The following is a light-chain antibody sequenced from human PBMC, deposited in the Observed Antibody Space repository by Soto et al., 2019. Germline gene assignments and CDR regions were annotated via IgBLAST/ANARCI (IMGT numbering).Light chain of an antibody. V-gene: IGLV2-8*01. CDR3: SSYAGSNNFV. CDR1: SGDIGGYNY. Sequence: QSALTQPPSASGSPGQSVTISCTGTSGDIGGYNYVSWYQQHPGKAPKLLIFEVNQRPSGVPDRFSGSKSGSTASLTVSGLQAEDEADYYCSSYAGSNNFVFGTGTKVTVL. CDR2: EVN. J-gene: IGLJ1*01.